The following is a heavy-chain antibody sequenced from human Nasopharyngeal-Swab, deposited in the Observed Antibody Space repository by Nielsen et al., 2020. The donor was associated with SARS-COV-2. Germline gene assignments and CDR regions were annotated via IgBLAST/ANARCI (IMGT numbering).Heavy chain of an antibody. D-gene: IGHD6-13*01. CDR1: GFITFAIEW. Sequence: GESLRLSCAASGFITFAIEWVYWVRQVPGKGLVFVSRGTADGTDTFYADSVKGRFTISRDNAKNAVYLEIKRLRVEDTAVYYCVVGSLAWCQGTTVTVSS. CDR3: VVGSLA. J-gene: IGHJ3*01. CDR2: GTADGTDT. V-gene: IGHV3-74*01.